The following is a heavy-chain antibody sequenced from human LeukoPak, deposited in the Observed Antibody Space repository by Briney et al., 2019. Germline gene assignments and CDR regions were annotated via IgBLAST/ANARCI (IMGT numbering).Heavy chain of an antibody. J-gene: IGHJ4*02. V-gene: IGHV4-59*01. CDR3: ARAQRYCSGGSCYYFDY. CDR2: TYYSGST. CDR1: GGSLSSYY. Sequence: PSETLSLTCTVPGGSLSSYYWSWIRQPPGKGLEGIGYTYYSGSTNYNPSLKSRVTISVDTSKNQFSLKLSSVTAADTAVYYCARAQRYCSGGSCYYFDYWGQGTLVTVSS. D-gene: IGHD2-15*01.